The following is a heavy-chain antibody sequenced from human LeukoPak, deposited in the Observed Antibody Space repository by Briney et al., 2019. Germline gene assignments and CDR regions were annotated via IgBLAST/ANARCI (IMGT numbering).Heavy chain of an antibody. Sequence: GGSLRLSCAASGFTFSSYAMSWVRQAPGKGLEWVSAISGSGGSTYYADSVKGRFTISRDNGKNSLYLLLNNLRADDTAVYFCVRESITGHRDFDYWGQGTLITVSS. J-gene: IGHJ4*02. D-gene: IGHD1-20*01. CDR3: VRESITGHRDFDY. CDR1: GFTFSSYA. CDR2: ISGSGGST. V-gene: IGHV3-23*01.